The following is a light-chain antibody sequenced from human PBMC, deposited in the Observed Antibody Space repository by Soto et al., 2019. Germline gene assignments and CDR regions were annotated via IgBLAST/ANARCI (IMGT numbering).Light chain of an antibody. CDR2: DIT. CDR1: SSDVGAYIY. Sequence: QSALTQPASVSGSPGQSITISCTGTSSDVGAYIYVSWYQQHPGKAPKLMIYDITNRPSGVSNRFSGSKSGNTASLTISVLQAEDEDDYYCVSFTTSSPYVFGTGTKLTVL. CDR3: VSFTTSSPYV. J-gene: IGLJ1*01. V-gene: IGLV2-14*01.